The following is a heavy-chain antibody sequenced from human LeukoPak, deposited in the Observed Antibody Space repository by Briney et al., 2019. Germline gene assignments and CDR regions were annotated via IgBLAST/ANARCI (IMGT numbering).Heavy chain of an antibody. V-gene: IGHV3-23*01. J-gene: IGHJ4*02. D-gene: IGHD5-18*01. CDR1: GFTFSSYA. CDR2: ISGSGGCT. Sequence: PGGSLRLSCAASGFTFSSYAMSWVRQAPGKGLEWVSAISGSGGCTYYADSVKGRFTISRDNSKNTLYLQMNSLRAEDTAVYYCAPPVDTAMVKSFDYWGQGTLVTVSS. CDR3: APPVDTAMVKSFDY.